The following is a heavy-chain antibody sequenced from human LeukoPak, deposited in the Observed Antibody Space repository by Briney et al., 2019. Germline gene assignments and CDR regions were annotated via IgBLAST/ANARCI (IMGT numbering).Heavy chain of an antibody. CDR3: ATHFCTSVTCYIDY. V-gene: IGHV3-23*01. Sequence: GGSLRLSCAASGYTFSNYAVSWVRQAPGKGLEWISGISGSDYTTYNADSVKGRFFISRDNSKKLLFLRMNSLRAEDTAVYYCATHFCTSVTCYIDYWGRGTLVTVS. D-gene: IGHD3-3*02. CDR2: ISGSDYTT. CDR1: GYTFSNYA. J-gene: IGHJ4*02.